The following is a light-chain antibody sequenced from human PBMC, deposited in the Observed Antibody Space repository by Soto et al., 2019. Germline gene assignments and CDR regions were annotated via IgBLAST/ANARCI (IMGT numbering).Light chain of an antibody. CDR2: DVS. CDR1: SSDVGGYNF. V-gene: IGLV2-14*01. Sequence: QSVLTQPASVSGSPGQSIAISCTGTSSDVGGYNFVSWYQQHPGKAPKLMIYDVSNRPSGVSIRFSGSKSGNTASLTIFGLQAEDEADYYCSSYTSSSTYYVFGTGTKAPS. CDR3: SSYTSSSTYYV. J-gene: IGLJ1*01.